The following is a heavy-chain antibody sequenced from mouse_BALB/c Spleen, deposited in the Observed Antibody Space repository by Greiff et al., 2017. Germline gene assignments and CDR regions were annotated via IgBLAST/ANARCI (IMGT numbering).Heavy chain of an antibody. J-gene: IGHJ2*01. V-gene: IGHV3-2*02. CDR1: GYSITSDYA. CDR2: ISYSGST. Sequence: EVQLQESGPGLVKPSQSLSLTCTVTGYSITSDYAWNWIRQFPGNKLEWMGYISYSGSTSYNPSLKSRISITRDTSKNQFFLQLNSVTTEDTATYYCARETTEDYYAMDYWGQGTTLTVSS. CDR3: ARETTEDYYAMDY. D-gene: IGHD2-1*01.